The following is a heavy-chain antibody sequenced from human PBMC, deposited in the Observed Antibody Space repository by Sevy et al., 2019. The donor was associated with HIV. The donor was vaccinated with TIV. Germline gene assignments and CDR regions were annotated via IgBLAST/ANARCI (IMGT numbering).Heavy chain of an antibody. CDR1: GFIFSTDW. CDR3: VRDRPGQTHYMDV. J-gene: IGHJ6*03. CDR2: IDTDGSDA. Sequence: GGSLRLSCVASGFIFSTDWMHWVRQAPGKGLVWVSRIDTDGSDASYADSVKGRFTISRDNAKNTLYLQMNSLRAEDTAVYYCVRDRPGQTHYMDVWGKGTTVTVSS. V-gene: IGHV3-74*01.